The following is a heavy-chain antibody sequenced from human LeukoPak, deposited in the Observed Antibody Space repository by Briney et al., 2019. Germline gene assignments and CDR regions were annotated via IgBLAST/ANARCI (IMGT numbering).Heavy chain of an antibody. CDR2: SRNKENRYST. V-gene: IGHV3-72*01. D-gene: IGHD2-15*01. CDR3: VREYFGGYDY. J-gene: IGHJ4*02. CDR1: GFSFSVYY. Sequence: GGSLRLSCAASGFSFSVYYMAWVRQAPGRGLEWVGLSRNKENRYSTEYGASVKGRVTISRDDSKNLMYLEMKSLKSEDTAVYYCVREYFGGYDYWGQGTLVTVSS.